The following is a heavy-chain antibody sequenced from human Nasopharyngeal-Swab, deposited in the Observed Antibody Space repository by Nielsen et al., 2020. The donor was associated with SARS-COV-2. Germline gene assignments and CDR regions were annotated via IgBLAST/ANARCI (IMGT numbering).Heavy chain of an antibody. J-gene: IGHJ4*02. D-gene: IGHD4-17*01. Sequence: WIRQPPGKGLEWIGSIYHRGSTYDNPSLKRRVTISVDTSKNKFSLKLSSVTAADTAVYYCAREGYGDYGLDYWGQGTLVTVSS. CDR2: IYHRGST. CDR3: AREGYGDYGLDY. V-gene: IGHV4-38-2*02.